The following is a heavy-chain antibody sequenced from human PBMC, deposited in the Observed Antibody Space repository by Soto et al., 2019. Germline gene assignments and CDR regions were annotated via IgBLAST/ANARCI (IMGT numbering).Heavy chain of an antibody. V-gene: IGHV2-5*02. CDR2: IYWDDDK. Sequence: QITLKESGPTLVKPTQTLTLTCTFSGFSLSTSGVGVGWIRQPPGKALEWLALIYWDDDKRYSPSLKSRLTITKDTSNNQVVLTMTNMDPVDTATYYCAHRQYGDYPLRHWGQGTLVTVSS. J-gene: IGHJ1*01. D-gene: IGHD4-17*01. CDR1: GFSLSTSGVG. CDR3: AHRQYGDYPLRH.